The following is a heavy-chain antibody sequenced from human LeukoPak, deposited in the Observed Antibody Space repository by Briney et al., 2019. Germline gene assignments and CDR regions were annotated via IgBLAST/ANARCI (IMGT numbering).Heavy chain of an antibody. CDR1: GGTFSNYA. V-gene: IGHV3-30-3*01. CDR2: ISKDGSYE. D-gene: IGHD4-17*01. J-gene: IGHJ1*01. Sequence: SCKASGGTFSNYAMHWVRQAPGKGLEWVALISKDGSYETYADSVKGRVTISRDNPEDTLYLQMNSLRTEDTAVFFCARGDYGTNGYFQYWGQGTLVTVSS. CDR3: ARGDYGTNGYFQY.